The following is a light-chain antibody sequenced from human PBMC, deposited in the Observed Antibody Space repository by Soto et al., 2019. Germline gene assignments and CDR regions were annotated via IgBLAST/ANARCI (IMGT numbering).Light chain of an antibody. CDR1: QGIRND. CDR2: AAS. J-gene: IGKJ1*01. Sequence: AIQMTQSPSSLSASVGDRVTITCRASQGIRNDLGWYQQKPGKAPKLLIYAASSLQSGVPSRFSGSGSGTDFTLTIRSLQPEDFATDYCLQDYNYPWTFDQGTKVEIK. CDR3: LQDYNYPWT. V-gene: IGKV1-6*01.